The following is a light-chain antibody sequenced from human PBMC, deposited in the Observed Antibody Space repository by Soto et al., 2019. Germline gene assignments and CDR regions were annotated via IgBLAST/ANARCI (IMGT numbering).Light chain of an antibody. CDR2: DAS. J-gene: IGKJ4*01. CDR1: QDISNY. Sequence: DIQMTQSPSSLSASVGDRVTITCQASQDISNYLNWYQQKPGKAPKLLIYDASNLETGFSSRFSGSGSGTDFTFTISSLQPEDIATYYCQQYDNLPLTFGVGTKVEIK. CDR3: QQYDNLPLT. V-gene: IGKV1-33*01.